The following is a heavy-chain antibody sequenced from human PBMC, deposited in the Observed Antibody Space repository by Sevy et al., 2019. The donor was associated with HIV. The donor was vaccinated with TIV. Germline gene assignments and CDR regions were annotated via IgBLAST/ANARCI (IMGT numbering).Heavy chain of an antibody. CDR1: GGSVNTGSYY. V-gene: IGHV4-61*01. Sequence: LETLSLTCTVSGGSVNTGSYYWSWIRQPPGKGLEWLGYIYYGGNTNYNPSLKSRATISVDTSKNQVSLKLRSVTAADTAVYYCALDSSGRTDAFDIWGQGTMVTVSS. CDR3: ALDSSGRTDAFDI. CDR2: IYYGGNT. J-gene: IGHJ3*02. D-gene: IGHD6-19*01.